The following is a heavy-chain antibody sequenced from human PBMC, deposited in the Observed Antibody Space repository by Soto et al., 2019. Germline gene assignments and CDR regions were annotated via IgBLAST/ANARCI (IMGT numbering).Heavy chain of an antibody. J-gene: IGHJ6*03. Sequence: SETLSLTCAVYGGSFSGYYWSWIRQPPGKGLEWIGEINHSGSTNYNPSLKSRVTISVDTSKNQFSLKLSSVTAADTAVYYCARARPPDIAAAGLKPHTYYYYYYMDVWGKGTTVTVSS. CDR2: INHSGST. CDR1: GGSFSGYY. D-gene: IGHD6-13*01. V-gene: IGHV4-34*01. CDR3: ARARPPDIAAAGLKPHTYYYYYYMDV.